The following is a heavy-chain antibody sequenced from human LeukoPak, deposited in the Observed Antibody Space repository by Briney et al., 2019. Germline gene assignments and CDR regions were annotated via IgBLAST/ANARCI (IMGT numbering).Heavy chain of an antibody. J-gene: IGHJ4*02. CDR3: ARLGPYYDFWSGYSYYFDY. D-gene: IGHD3-3*01. V-gene: IGHV4-39*01. Sequence: PSETLSLTCTVSGGSISSSSYYWGWIRQPPGKGLEWIGSIYYSGSTYYNPPLKSRVTISVDTSKNQFSLKLSSVTAADTAVYYCARLGPYYDFWSGYSYYFDYWGQGTLVTVSS. CDR2: IYYSGST. CDR1: GGSISSSSYY.